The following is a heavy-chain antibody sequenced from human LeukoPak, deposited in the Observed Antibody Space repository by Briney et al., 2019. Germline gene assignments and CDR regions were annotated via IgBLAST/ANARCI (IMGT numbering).Heavy chain of an antibody. J-gene: IGHJ4*02. CDR1: GFTFKNAW. D-gene: IGHD3-22*01. CDR2: LKSKTDGGAT. Sequence: GRSLRLSCVASGFTFKNAWMSWVRQAPGKGLEWVGRLKSKTDGGATDYAAPVKGRITISRDDSKNRLYLQMNSLKTEDTAVYYCTTANYYGGSVLEYWGQGTLVTVSS. CDR3: TTANYYGGSVLEY. V-gene: IGHV3-15*01.